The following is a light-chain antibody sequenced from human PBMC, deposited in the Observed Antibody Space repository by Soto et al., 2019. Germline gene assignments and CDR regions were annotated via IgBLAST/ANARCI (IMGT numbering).Light chain of an antibody. V-gene: IGKV1-17*01. J-gene: IGKJ4*01. Sequence: DIQMTQSPSSLSASVGDRVTITCRASQGIGSALGWYQQKPRKAPKRLIYAASSLQSGVPSRFSGSVSGTEFTLTISSLQPEDFATYYCLQHNSYPPTFGGGTKVEIK. CDR2: AAS. CDR3: LQHNSYPPT. CDR1: QGIGSA.